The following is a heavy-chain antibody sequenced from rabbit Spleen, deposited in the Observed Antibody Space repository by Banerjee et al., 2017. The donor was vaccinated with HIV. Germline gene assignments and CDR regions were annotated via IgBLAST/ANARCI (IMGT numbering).Heavy chain of an antibody. CDR2: IYADSGGST. D-gene: IGHD2-1*01. CDR3: ARGSATMTMVITGYYFNL. Sequence: QEQLVEYGGDLVQPEGSLTLTCKASGFSFSNSYYICWVRQAPGKGLEWIACIYADSGGSTAYASWAKGRFTISKTSSTTVTLQMTSLTAADTATYFCARGSATMTMVITGYYFNLWGPGTLVTVS. V-gene: IGHV1S45*01. J-gene: IGHJ4*01. CDR1: GFSFSNSYY.